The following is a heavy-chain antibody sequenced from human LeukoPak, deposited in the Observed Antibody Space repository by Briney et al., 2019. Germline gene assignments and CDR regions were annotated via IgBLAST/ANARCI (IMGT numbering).Heavy chain of an antibody. Sequence: SETLSLTCAVYGGPFSGYYWSRIRQPPGKGLEWIGYIYYSGSTNYNPSLKSRVTISVDTSKNQFSLKLSSVTAADTAVYYCARGIPDFWSGYYDYWGQGTLVTVSS. CDR1: GGPFSGYY. CDR2: IYYSGST. J-gene: IGHJ4*02. V-gene: IGHV4-59*08. CDR3: ARGIPDFWSGYYDY. D-gene: IGHD3-3*01.